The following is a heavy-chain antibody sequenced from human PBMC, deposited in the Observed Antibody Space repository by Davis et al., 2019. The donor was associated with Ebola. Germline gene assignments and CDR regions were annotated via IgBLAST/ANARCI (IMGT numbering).Heavy chain of an antibody. CDR3: ARGNSIAVPSY. J-gene: IGHJ4*02. CDR2: YYYTGST. D-gene: IGHD6-19*01. V-gene: IGHV4-30-4*07. Sequence: MPSETLSLTCAVSGGFVSSGGYSWSWIRRPPGKGLEWIGYYYYTGSTYYSPSLRSRVTISVDTSKNLFSLKLTSVTAADTAVYYCARGNSIAVPSYWGQGTLVTVSS. CDR1: GGFVSSGGYS.